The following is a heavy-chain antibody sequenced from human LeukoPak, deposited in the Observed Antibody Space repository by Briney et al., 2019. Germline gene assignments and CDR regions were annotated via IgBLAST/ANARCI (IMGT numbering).Heavy chain of an antibody. D-gene: IGHD3-16*01. CDR2: INPNRGGT. J-gene: IGHJ5*02. Sequence: ASVKVSCKASGYTFTGYYMHWLRQAPGQGLEWMGRINPNRGGTNYAQKFQGRVTMTRGTSISTADTELRRLRSDDTAGYYGWGDHLGGGFDTSGQGTLVTVSS. CDR1: GYTFTGYY. V-gene: IGHV1-2*06. CDR3: WGDHLGGGFDT.